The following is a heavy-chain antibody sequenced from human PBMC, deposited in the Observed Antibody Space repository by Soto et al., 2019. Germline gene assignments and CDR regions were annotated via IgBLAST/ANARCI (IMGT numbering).Heavy chain of an antibody. D-gene: IGHD3-22*01. CDR1: GGTFSSYG. Sequence: GASVNVSCKASGGTFSSYGINWVRQAPGQGLEWMGWINPSDGNRNFAQKFEDRVTMTTATSTNTVFLELRSLKSDDTAIYYCARDRLRGYDSSGFYSWGQGTMVTVSS. CDR3: ARDRLRGYDSSGFYS. J-gene: IGHJ4*02. CDR2: INPSDGNR. V-gene: IGHV1-18*01.